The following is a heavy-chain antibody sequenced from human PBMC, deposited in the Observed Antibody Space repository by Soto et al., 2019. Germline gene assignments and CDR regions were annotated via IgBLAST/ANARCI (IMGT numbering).Heavy chain of an antibody. J-gene: IGHJ4*02. CDR2: IYYRGNT. V-gene: IGHV4-59*08. Sequence: QVQLQESGPGLVKPSETLSLTCTVSGGSISTYYWSWIRQPPGKGLELIGYIYYRGNTNYNPSFTSRVTISVDTSKNQFSLRLSSVTAADTALYYCARHPGYYDVLTGYSTYYFDYWGQGTLVTVSS. CDR1: GGSISTYY. D-gene: IGHD3-9*01. CDR3: ARHPGYYDVLTGYSTYYFDY.